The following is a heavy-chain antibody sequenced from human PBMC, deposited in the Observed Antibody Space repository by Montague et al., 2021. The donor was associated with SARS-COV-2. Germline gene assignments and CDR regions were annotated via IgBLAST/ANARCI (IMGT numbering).Heavy chain of an antibody. D-gene: IGHD2-15*01. CDR2: VNQSGTT. J-gene: IGHJ3*01. CDR1: GGSFSNYY. Sequence: SETLSLTCAISGGSFSNYYWSWIRQPPGKGLEWIGEVNQSGTTINNPSVKSGVTISEDTSKNQFSLRLNSVTAADTAVYYCARGRRPAVVPSAGPAGCGFDVWGQGTMVTVSS. CDR3: ARGRRPAVVPSAGPAGCGFDV. V-gene: IGHV4-34*01.